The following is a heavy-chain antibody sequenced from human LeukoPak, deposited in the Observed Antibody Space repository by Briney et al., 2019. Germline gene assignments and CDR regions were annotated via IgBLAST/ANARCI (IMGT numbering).Heavy chain of an antibody. CDR2: IYYSGTT. V-gene: IGHV4-59*11. CDR3: ARLLDNDSSGDPDTFDM. J-gene: IGHJ3*02. D-gene: IGHD3-22*01. Sequence: SETLSPTCTVSAGSMRSHYWSWIRQPPGKGLEWMGFIYYSGTTRYKPSLQSRVTISADTSKNQFSLKLTSVTAADTAVYYCARLLDNDSSGDPDTFDMWGQGTMVTVSS. CDR1: AGSMRSHY.